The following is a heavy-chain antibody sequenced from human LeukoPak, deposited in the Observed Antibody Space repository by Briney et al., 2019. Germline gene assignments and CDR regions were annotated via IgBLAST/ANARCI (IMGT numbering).Heavy chain of an antibody. CDR1: GGSISSYY. J-gene: IGHJ3*02. CDR2: IYYSGST. Sequence: SETLSLTCTVSGGSISSYYWSWIRQPPGKGLERIRYIYYSGSTNYNPSLKSRVTISVDTSKNQFSLKLSSVTAADTAVYYCARQRGYSGYDSDAFDIWGQGTMVTVSS. CDR3: ARQRGYSGYDSDAFDI. V-gene: IGHV4-59*08. D-gene: IGHD5-12*01.